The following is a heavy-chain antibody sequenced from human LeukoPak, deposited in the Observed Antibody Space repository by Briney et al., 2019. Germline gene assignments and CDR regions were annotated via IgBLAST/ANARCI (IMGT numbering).Heavy chain of an antibody. Sequence: GGSLRLSCTASGFAFGDYTMSWLRQAPGMGLEWVGFIRSIAYGETTEYAASVKGRFTISREDSKSTAYLQLNSLKTEDTAVYYCTRGYCSGSTCYSPGAFDIWGQGTMVTVSS. D-gene: IGHD2-15*01. CDR2: IRSIAYGETT. CDR3: TRGYCSGSTCYSPGAFDI. CDR1: GFAFGDYT. J-gene: IGHJ3*02. V-gene: IGHV3-49*03.